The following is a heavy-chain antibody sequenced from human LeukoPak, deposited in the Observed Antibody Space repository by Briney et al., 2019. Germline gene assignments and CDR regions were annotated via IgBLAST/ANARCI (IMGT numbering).Heavy chain of an antibody. J-gene: IGHJ4*02. CDR3: ATYDSSGYLDY. CDR1: GGTVSSYA. D-gene: IGHD3-22*01. V-gene: IGHV1-69*01. Sequence: ASVKVSCKASGGTVSSYAISWVQQAPGQGLEWMGGIIPIFGTANYAQKFQGRVTITADESTSTAYMELSSLRSEDTAVYYCATYDSSGYLDYWGQGTLVTVSS. CDR2: IIPIFGTA.